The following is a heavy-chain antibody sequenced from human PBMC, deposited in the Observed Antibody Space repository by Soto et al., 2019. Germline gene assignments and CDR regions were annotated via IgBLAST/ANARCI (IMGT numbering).Heavy chain of an antibody. V-gene: IGHV3-23*01. Sequence: EVQLLESGGGLVQPGGSLRLSCTASGFSFSSYAMSWVRQAPGKGLEWVSVISGSTATIHYADSVKGRFTISRDNSKNTLYLQMNSLRAEDTAVYYCAKGRKGYHESNGSPWTFDVWGQGTMVTVSP. CDR1: GFSFSSYA. CDR3: AKGRKGYHESNGSPWTFDV. D-gene: IGHD2-8*01. J-gene: IGHJ3*01. CDR2: ISGSTATI.